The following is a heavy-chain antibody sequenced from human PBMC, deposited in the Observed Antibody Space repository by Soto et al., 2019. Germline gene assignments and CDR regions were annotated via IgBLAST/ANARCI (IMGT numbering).Heavy chain of an antibody. CDR1: GGSISSSSYY. V-gene: IGHV4-39*01. D-gene: IGHD6-19*01. CDR3: ARSVAGTIAYYYYYMDV. J-gene: IGHJ6*03. Sequence: SETLSLTCTVSGGSISSSSYYWGWIRQPPGKGLEWIGSIYYSGSTYYNPSLKSRVTISVDTSKNQFSLKLSSVTAADTAVYYCARSVAGTIAYYYYYMDVWGKGTTVTVSS. CDR2: IYYSGST.